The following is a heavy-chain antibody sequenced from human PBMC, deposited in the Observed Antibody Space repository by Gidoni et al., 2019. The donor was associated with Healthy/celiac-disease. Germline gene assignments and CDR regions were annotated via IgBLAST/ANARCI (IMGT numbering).Heavy chain of an antibody. CDR2: ISGSGGSI. CDR1: GFHFSSYA. V-gene: IGHV3-23*01. CDR3: AKDRYSYGYWPFDY. D-gene: IGHD5-18*01. Sequence: EVLLLASGGGLVQPGGSLRLSWSASGFHFSSYAMSLVRQAPGKGLEWVSSISGSGGSIDYADSVKGRFTISRDNSKNTLYLQMNSLIAEDTAVYYCAKDRYSYGYWPFDYWGQGTLVTVSS. J-gene: IGHJ4*02.